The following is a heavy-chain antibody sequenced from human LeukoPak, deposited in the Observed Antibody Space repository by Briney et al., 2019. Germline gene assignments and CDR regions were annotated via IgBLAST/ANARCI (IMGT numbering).Heavy chain of an antibody. J-gene: IGHJ4*02. D-gene: IGHD6-19*01. CDR3: ARAADPFDF. CDR1: GFTFSSYG. CDR2: IWYDGSNK. V-gene: IGHV3-33*01. Sequence: GGSLRLSCAASGFTFSSYGMHWVRQAPGKGLEWVAVIWYDGSNKYYADSVKGRFTISRDNSKNTLYLQMNSLRVEDTAIYYCARAADPFDFWGQGTLVTVSS.